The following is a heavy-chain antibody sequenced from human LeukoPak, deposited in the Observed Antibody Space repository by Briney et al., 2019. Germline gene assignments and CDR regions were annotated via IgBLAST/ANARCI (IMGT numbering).Heavy chain of an antibody. J-gene: IGHJ4*02. CDR3: ARLPSSKVKAARPRRDY. CDR2: IYYSGST. CDR1: GGSISSYY. D-gene: IGHD6-6*01. Sequence: PSETLSLTCTVSGGSISSYYWSWIRQPPGKGLEWIGYIYYSGSTNYNPSLKSRVTISVDTSKNQFSLKLSSVTAADTAVYYCARLPSSKVKAARPRRDYWGQGTLVTVSS. V-gene: IGHV4-59*08.